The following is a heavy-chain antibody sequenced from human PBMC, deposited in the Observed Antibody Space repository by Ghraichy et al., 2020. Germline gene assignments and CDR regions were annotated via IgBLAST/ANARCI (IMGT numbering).Heavy chain of an antibody. Sequence: GGSLRLSCAASGFTFSSYGMTWVRQAPGKGLEWVSDIRGSGGSTYYEDSVKGRFTISRDNSKSTLYLQMNSLRADDTAVYYCAKDPRSHSDWGQGTLVTVSS. CDR2: IRGSGGST. CDR3: AKDPRSHSD. D-gene: IGHD3-10*01. J-gene: IGHJ4*02. CDR1: GFTFSSYG. V-gene: IGHV3-23*01.